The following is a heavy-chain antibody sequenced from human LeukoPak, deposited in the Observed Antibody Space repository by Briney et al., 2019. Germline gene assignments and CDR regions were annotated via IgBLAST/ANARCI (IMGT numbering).Heavy chain of an antibody. D-gene: IGHD3-22*01. CDR2: MNPNSGNT. CDR3: ARGRRYYYDSSGYNFRH. J-gene: IGHJ1*01. CDR1: GYTFTSYD. V-gene: IGHV1-8*01. Sequence: GASVKVSCKASGYTFTSYDINWVRQATGQGLEWMGWMNPNSGNTGYAQKFQGRITMTRNTSISTAYMELSSLRSEDTAVYYCARGRRYYYDSSGYNFRHWGQGTLVTVSS.